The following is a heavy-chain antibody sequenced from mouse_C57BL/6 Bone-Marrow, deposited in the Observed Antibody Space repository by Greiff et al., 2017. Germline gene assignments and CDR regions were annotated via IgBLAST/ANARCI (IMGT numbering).Heavy chain of an antibody. CDR3: AREWGTGYFDY. CDR1: GYTFTSYW. D-gene: IGHD3-3*01. V-gene: IGHV1-9*01. J-gene: IGHJ2*01. Sequence: QVQLQQPGAELVMPGASVKLSCKASGYTFTSYWMHWVKQRPGQGLEWIGEILPGSGSTNYNEKFKGKATFTADTSSNTAYMQLSSLTTEDSAIYYCAREWGTGYFDYWGQGTTLTVSS. CDR2: ILPGSGST.